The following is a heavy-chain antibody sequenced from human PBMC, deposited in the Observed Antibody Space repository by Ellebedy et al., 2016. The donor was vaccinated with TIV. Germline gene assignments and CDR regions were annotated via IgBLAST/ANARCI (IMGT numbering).Heavy chain of an antibody. CDR1: GGSLSGYY. J-gene: IGHJ4*02. V-gene: IGHV4-34*01. CDR2: INHSGST. D-gene: IGHD2-21*02. Sequence: MPGGSLRLSCAVYGGSLSGYYWSWVRQPPGKGLEWIGEINHSGSTNYNSSLKSRVTISLDTSKNQSSLKLSSVTAADTAVYYCSRGVTDQNWGQGILVTVSS. CDR3: SRGVTDQN.